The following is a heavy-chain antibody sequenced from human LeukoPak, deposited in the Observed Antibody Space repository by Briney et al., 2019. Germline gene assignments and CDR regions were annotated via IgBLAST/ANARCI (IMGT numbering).Heavy chain of an antibody. CDR1: GGSFSGYY. CDR3: ARGGVLWFGELSYYFDY. J-gene: IGHJ4*02. Sequence: PSETLSHTCAVYGGSFSGYYWSWIRQPPGKGLEWIGEINHSGSTNYNPSLKSRVTISVDTSKNQFSLKLSSVTAADTAVYYCARGGVLWFGELSYYFDYWGQGTLVTVSS. D-gene: IGHD3-10*01. CDR2: INHSGST. V-gene: IGHV4-34*01.